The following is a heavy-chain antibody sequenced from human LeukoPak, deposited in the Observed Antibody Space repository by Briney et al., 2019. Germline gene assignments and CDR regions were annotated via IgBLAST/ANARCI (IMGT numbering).Heavy chain of an antibody. CDR3: ATEYGSGGYCYYYYGMDV. Sequence: ASVKVSCKVSGYTLTELCMHWVRQAPEKGLGWMGGLDPEEGETIYTQKFQGRVTMTGDTSTDTAYMERGSLRSQAPAGIYCATEYGSGGYCYYYYGMDVWGEGTTVTVSS. D-gene: IGHD3-10*01. V-gene: IGHV1-24*01. CDR1: GYTLTELC. J-gene: IGHJ6*04. CDR2: LDPEEGET.